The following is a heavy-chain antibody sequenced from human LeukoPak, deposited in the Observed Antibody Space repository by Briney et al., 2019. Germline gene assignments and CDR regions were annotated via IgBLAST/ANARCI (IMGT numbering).Heavy chain of an antibody. J-gene: IGHJ4*02. D-gene: IGHD4/OR15-4a*01. CDR3: ARDLAWGAY. CDR1: GFTFSSYW. Sequence: GGSLRLSCAASGFTFSSYWMSWVRQAPGKGLEWVSSITSSSSSIYSADSVKGRLTISRDNAKNSLYLEMNGLRDEDTAVYYCARDLAWGAYWGQGTLVTVSS. V-gene: IGHV3-21*01. CDR2: ITSSSSSI.